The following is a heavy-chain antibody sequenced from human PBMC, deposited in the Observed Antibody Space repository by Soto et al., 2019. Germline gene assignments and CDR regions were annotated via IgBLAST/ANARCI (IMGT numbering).Heavy chain of an antibody. J-gene: IGHJ5*02. D-gene: IGHD3-3*01. V-gene: IGHV4-34*01. Sequence: SETLSLTCAVYGGSFSGYYWSWIRQPPGKGLEWIGEINHSGSTNYNPSLRSRVTISVDTSKNQFSLKLSSVTAADTAVYYCARSKLRITIFGVVPGPNWFDPWGQGTLVTVSS. CDR2: INHSGST. CDR1: GGSFSGYY. CDR3: ARSKLRITIFGVVPGPNWFDP.